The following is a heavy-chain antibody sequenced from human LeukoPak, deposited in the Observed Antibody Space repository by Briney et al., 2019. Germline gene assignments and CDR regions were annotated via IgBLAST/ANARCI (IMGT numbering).Heavy chain of an antibody. CDR1: GGTFSSYA. CDR2: INPNSGGT. J-gene: IGHJ4*02. CDR3: ARVPLSSGDDY. V-gene: IGHV1-2*02. D-gene: IGHD7-27*01. Sequence: GASVKVSCKASGGTFSSYAISWVRQAPGQGLEWMGWINPNSGGTNYAQKFQGRVTMTRDTSISTAYMELSRLRSDDTAVYYCARVPLSSGDDYWGQGTLVTVSS.